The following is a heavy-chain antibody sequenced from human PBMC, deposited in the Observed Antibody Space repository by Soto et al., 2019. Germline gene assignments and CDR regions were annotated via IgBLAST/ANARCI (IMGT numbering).Heavy chain of an antibody. CDR2: IYWDDDK. CDR3: VHRAPMAGNSWLPGH. Sequence: QITLKESGPTLVKPTQTLTLTCTFSGFSLSSHGMGVGWIRQPPGKALEWLALIYWDDDKRYSPSLKSRLTITMDTFKNQVVLTLTNMDPVDTASHSIVHRAPMAGNSWLPGHWGQGTLVTVSS. V-gene: IGHV2-5*02. D-gene: IGHD6-13*01. J-gene: IGHJ4*02. CDR1: GFSLSSHGMG.